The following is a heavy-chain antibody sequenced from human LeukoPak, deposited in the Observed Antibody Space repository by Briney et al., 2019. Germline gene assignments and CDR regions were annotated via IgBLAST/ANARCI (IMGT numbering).Heavy chain of an antibody. J-gene: IGHJ4*02. V-gene: IGHV3-21*01. CDR2: ISSSSSNI. Sequence: PGGSLRLSCAASGFTFSTYNKNWVRQAPGKGLEWVSSISSSSSNIYYADSVKGRFTISRDNAKNSLYLQMNSLRAEDTAVYYCARGPYNWNYINFDYWGQGTLVTVSS. D-gene: IGHD1-7*01. CDR1: GFTFSTYN. CDR3: ARGPYNWNYINFDY.